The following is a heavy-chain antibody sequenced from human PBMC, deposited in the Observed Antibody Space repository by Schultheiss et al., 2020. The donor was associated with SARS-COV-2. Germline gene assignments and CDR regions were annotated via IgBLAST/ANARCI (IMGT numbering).Heavy chain of an antibody. CDR2: IYHSGST. V-gene: IGHV4-38-2*01. J-gene: IGHJ4*02. CDR1: GYSISSGYY. Sequence: SETLSLTCAVSGYSISSGYYWGWIRQPPGKGLEWIGSIYHSGSTNYNPSLKSRVTISVDTSKNQFSLKLSSVTAADTAVYYCARAGSRAARRTAYFDYWGQGTLVTVSS. CDR3: ARAGSRAARRTAYFDY. D-gene: IGHD6-6*01.